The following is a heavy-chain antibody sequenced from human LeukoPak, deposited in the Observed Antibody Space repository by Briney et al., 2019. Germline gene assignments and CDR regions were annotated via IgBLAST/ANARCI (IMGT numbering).Heavy chain of an antibody. D-gene: IGHD3-9*01. V-gene: IGHV3-23*01. Sequence: GGSLRLSCAASGFTSSSYAMSWVRQAPGKGLEWVSAISGSGGSTYYADSVKGRFTISRDNSKNTLYLQMNSLRAEDTAVYYCAKSGPYDILTGYPFDYWGQGTLVTVSS. CDR1: GFTSSSYA. CDR2: ISGSGGST. J-gene: IGHJ4*02. CDR3: AKSGPYDILTGYPFDY.